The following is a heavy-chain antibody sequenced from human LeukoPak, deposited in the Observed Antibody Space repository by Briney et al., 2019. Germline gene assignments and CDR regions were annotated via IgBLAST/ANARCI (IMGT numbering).Heavy chain of an antibody. D-gene: IGHD3-22*01. CDR1: GGSISSSSYY. Sequence: SETLPLTCTVSGGSISSSSYYWGWIRQPPGKGLEWIGSIYYSGSTYYNPSLKSRVTISVDTSKNQFSLKLSSVTAADTAVYYCARPKAYYYDSSGPGWFDPWGQGTLVTVSS. CDR2: IYYSGST. CDR3: ARPKAYYYDSSGPGWFDP. V-gene: IGHV4-39*01. J-gene: IGHJ5*02.